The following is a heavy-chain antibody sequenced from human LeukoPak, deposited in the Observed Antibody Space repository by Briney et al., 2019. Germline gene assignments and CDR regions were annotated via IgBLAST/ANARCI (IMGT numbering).Heavy chain of an antibody. J-gene: IGHJ4*02. CDR3: AKDRIIIAAAGTDFDY. V-gene: IGHV3-30*02. CDR2: IRYDGSNK. D-gene: IGHD6-13*01. CDR1: GFTFSSYG. Sequence: GGSLRLSFAASGFTFSSYGMHWVRQAPGKGLEWVAFIRYDGSNKYYADSVKGRFTISRDNSKNTLYLQMNSLRAEDTAVYYCAKDRIIIAAAGTDFDYWGQGTLVTVSS.